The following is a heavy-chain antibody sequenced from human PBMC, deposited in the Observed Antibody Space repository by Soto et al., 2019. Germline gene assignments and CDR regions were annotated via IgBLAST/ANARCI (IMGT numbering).Heavy chain of an antibody. V-gene: IGHV1-2*04. CDR2: INPNSGGT. CDR3: ARARAARPNWFDP. D-gene: IGHD6-6*01. CDR1: GYTFTGYY. J-gene: IGHJ5*02. Sequence: ASVKVSCKASGYTFTGYYMHWVRQAPGQGLEWMGWINPNSGGTNYAQKFQGWATMTRDTSISTAYMELSRLRSDDTAVYYCARARAARPNWFDPWGQGTLVTVSS.